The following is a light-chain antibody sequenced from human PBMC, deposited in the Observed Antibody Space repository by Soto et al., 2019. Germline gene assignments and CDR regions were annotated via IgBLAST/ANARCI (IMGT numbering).Light chain of an antibody. Sequence: DIQMTQSPSSLSASVGDRVTITCRASQSISSYLNWYQQKPGKAPKLLIYAASSLQSGVPSRFSGIGSGTDFTLTISSLQTEDFATYYCQQSYSTPQTFGQGTKLEIK. V-gene: IGKV1-39*01. CDR3: QQSYSTPQT. CDR2: AAS. J-gene: IGKJ2*01. CDR1: QSISSY.